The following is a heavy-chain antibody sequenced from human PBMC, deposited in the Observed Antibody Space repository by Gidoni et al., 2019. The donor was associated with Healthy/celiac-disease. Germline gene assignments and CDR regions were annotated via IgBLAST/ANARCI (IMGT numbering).Heavy chain of an antibody. CDR2: IYYSGST. V-gene: IGHV4-59*08. D-gene: IGHD3-16*01. J-gene: IGHJ5*02. Sequence: QGQLQQSGPGIVTPSQTLSLTRTFPGGSISSHYGSWFRPPPGMGLAWIGYIYYSGSTNDNPSLKIRVTISVDTSKNQFSLRLSAVTAADTAVYYCASHGGSNWFDPWGQGTLVTVSS. CDR3: ASHGGSNWFDP. CDR1: GGSISSHY.